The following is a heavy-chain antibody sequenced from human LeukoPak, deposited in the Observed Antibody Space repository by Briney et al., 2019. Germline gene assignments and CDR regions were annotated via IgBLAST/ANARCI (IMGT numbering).Heavy chain of an antibody. Sequence: SWTLSLTCAVSGGSLSSSNWWSWVRQPPGKGLEWIGEIYHSGSTNYNPSLKSRVTISVDKSKNQFSLKPSSVTAADTAVYYCARDSILIPGNFDYWGQGTLVTVSS. CDR3: ARDSILIPGNFDY. J-gene: IGHJ4*02. D-gene: IGHD2/OR15-2a*01. V-gene: IGHV4-4*02. CDR2: IYHSGST. CDR1: GGSLSSSNW.